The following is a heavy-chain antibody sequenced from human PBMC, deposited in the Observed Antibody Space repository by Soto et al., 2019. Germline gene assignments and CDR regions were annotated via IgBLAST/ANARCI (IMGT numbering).Heavy chain of an antibody. Sequence: QVQLVESGGGVVQPGTSLRLSCAVSGFPFSTYGFHWVRQPPGKGLEWVAVIVSDGSAKYHADSVEGRFTISRDNSKDTLYLQMNSLRAEDTAVYHCARDDAFGNENGFDIWGQGTMVTVSS. D-gene: IGHD1-1*01. CDR2: IVSDGSAK. CDR1: GFPFSTYG. J-gene: IGHJ3*02. V-gene: IGHV3-33*01. CDR3: ARDDAFGNENGFDI.